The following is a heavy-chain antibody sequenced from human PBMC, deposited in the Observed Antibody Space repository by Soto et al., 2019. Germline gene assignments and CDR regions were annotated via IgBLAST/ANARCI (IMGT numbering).Heavy chain of an antibody. CDR1: GVTFSSYA. D-gene: IGHD6-13*01. Sequence: EVQLLESGGGLVQPGGSLRLSCAASGVTFSSYAMSWVRQAPGKGLEWVSAISGSGGSTYYAESVKGRFTISRDNSKNTLYLQMNILRAEDTAVYYCAQDILAADGTELDYWGQGTLVTVSS. CDR2: ISGSGGST. CDR3: AQDILAADGTELDY. V-gene: IGHV3-23*01. J-gene: IGHJ4*02.